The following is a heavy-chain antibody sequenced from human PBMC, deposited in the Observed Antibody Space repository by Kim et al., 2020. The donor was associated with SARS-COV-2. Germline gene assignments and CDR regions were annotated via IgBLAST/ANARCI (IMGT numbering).Heavy chain of an antibody. CDR3: ARAVPDYGSGSYYNVGDYYYGMDV. V-gene: IGHV1-8*01. J-gene: IGHJ6*02. CDR1: GYTFTSYD. Sequence: ASVKVSCKASGYTFTSYDINWVRQATGQGLEWMGWMNPNSGNTGYAQKFQGRVTMTRNTSISTAYMELSSLRSEDTAVYYCARAVPDYGSGSYYNVGDYYYGMDVWGQGTTVTVSS. D-gene: IGHD3-10*01. CDR2: MNPNSGNT.